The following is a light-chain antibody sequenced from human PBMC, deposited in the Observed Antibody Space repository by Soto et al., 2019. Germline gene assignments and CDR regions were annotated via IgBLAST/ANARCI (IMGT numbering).Light chain of an antibody. CDR1: QSVSNY. CDR3: QQHSNWPPKDT. V-gene: IGKV3-11*01. Sequence: EIVLTQSPATLSLSPGERATLSCRASQSVSNYLTWYQQKPGQAPRLLIYDASNRATGIPAGFSGSGSGTGFTLTISSLEPEDFAISSCQQHSNWPPKDTFGQGTKLEIK. CDR2: DAS. J-gene: IGKJ2*01.